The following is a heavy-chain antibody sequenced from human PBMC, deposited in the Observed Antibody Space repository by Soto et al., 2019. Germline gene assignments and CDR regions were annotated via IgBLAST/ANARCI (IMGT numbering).Heavy chain of an antibody. Sequence: SETLSLTCTVSGGSISSGGYYWSWIRQHPGKGLEWIGYIYYSGSTYYNPSLKSRVTISVDTSKNQFSLKLSSVTAADTAVYYCARVVVVPAAMVGYYGMDVWGQGTTVTVSS. CDR3: ARVVVVPAAMVGYYGMDV. J-gene: IGHJ6*02. V-gene: IGHV4-31*03. CDR2: IYYSGST. D-gene: IGHD2-2*01. CDR1: GGSISSGGYY.